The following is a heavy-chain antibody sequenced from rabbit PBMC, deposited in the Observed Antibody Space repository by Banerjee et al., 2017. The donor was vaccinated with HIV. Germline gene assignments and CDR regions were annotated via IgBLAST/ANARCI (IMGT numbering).Heavy chain of an antibody. D-gene: IGHD5-1*01. CDR1: GFSFSSGDY. CDR2: IESGDGIT. CDR3: ARGYVGGGISLL. J-gene: IGHJ4*01. Sequence: QSLEESGGDLVKPGASLTLTCTASGFSFSSGDYICWVRQAPGKGLEWIGCIESGDGITYYASWAKGRFTISKTSSTTVTLQMTSLTGADTATYFCARGYVGGGISLLWGPGTLVTVS. V-gene: IGHV1S40*01.